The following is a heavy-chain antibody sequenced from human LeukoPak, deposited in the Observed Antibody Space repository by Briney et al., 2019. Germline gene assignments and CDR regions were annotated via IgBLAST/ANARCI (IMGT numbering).Heavy chain of an antibody. J-gene: IGHJ4*02. CDR2: IYPGDSDT. V-gene: IGHV5-51*01. CDR3: ARHSGPYSRSDY. Sequence: GESLKISCKGSGYSFISYWIAWVRQMPGKGLEWMGIIYPGDSDTRYSPSFEGQVTVSVDKSISTAYLQWSSLKASDTAMYYCARHSGPYSRSDYWGQGTLVIVSS. CDR1: GYSFISYW. D-gene: IGHD6-6*01.